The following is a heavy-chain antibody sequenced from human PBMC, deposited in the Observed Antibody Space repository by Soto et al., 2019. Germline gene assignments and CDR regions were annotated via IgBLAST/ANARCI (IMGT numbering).Heavy chain of an antibody. CDR2: IITIFGTA. J-gene: IGHJ6*02. V-gene: IGHV1-69*01. D-gene: IGHD3-9*01. Sequence: QVQLVQSGAEVKKPGSSVKVSCKASGGTFSSYAISWVRQAPGQGLEWMGGIITIFGTANYAQKFQGRVTITADESTSTAYMELSSLRSEDTAVYYCARDEYYDILTCYNPKYYYYGMDVWGQGTTVTVSS. CDR3: ARDEYYDILTCYNPKYYYYGMDV. CDR1: GGTFSSYA.